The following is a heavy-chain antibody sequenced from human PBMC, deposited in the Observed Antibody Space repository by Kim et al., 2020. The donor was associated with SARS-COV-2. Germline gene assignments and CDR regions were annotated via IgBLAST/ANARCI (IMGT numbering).Heavy chain of an antibody. CDR1: GYTFTSYY. CDR2: INPSGGST. CDR3: ARDRYSSSWSPYYLGY. Sequence: ASVKVSCKASGYTFTSYYMHWVRQAPGQGLEWMGIINPSGGSTSYAQKFQGRVTMTRDTSTSTVYMELSSLRSEDTAVYYCARDRYSSSWSPYYLGYWGQGTLVTVSS. V-gene: IGHV1-46*01. D-gene: IGHD6-13*01. J-gene: IGHJ4*02.